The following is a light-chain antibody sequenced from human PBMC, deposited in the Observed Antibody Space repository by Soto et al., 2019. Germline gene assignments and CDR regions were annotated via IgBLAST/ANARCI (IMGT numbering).Light chain of an antibody. V-gene: IGKV1-39*01. CDR1: QSISSH. Sequence: DIQMAQSPSSLSASIGDRVTITCRTSQSISSHLNWYQHKPGRAPKLLIFGASTLQFGVPSRFSGSGSGTDFTLTISGLHPEDFATYYCQQYNSYPLTFGGGTKVEIK. CDR2: GAS. CDR3: QQYNSYPLT. J-gene: IGKJ4*01.